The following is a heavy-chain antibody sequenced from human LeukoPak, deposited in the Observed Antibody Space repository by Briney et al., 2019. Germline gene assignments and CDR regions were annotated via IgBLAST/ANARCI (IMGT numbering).Heavy chain of an antibody. D-gene: IGHD3-16*01. CDR2: ISIDVGST. CDR3: AKDRLNGYMDV. J-gene: IGHJ6*03. V-gene: IGHV3-23*01. CDR1: GFTFSNYW. Sequence: GGSLRLSCAASGFTFSNYWMNWVRQAPGKGLEWVSGISIDVGSTYYADSVKGRFTISRDNSKNTLYLQMNSLRVEDTAVYYCAKDRLNGYMDVWGQGTTVTISS.